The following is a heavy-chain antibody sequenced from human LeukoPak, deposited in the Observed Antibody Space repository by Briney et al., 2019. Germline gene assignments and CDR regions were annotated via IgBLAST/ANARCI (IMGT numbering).Heavy chain of an antibody. CDR1: GYSFTSYW. CDR3: ARQRRNGGIAASNDAFNI. Sequence: GESLKISCKGSGYSFTSYWIGWVRQMPGKGLEWMGIIYPSDSDTRYSPSFQGQVTISADKSISTDYLQWSSLKASDTAMYYCARQRRNGGIAASNDAFNIWGQGTMVTVSS. J-gene: IGHJ3*02. D-gene: IGHD6-13*01. CDR2: IYPSDSDT. V-gene: IGHV5-51*01.